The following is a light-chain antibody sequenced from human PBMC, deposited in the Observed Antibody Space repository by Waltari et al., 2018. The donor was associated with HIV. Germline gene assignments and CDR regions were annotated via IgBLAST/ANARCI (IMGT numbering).Light chain of an antibody. CDR1: SSNIGSNY. CDR2: RNN. CDR3: AAWDDSLSGFYV. J-gene: IGLJ1*01. Sequence: QSVLTQPPSASGTPGQRVTISCSGSSSNIGSNYVYWYQQLPGTTPQLLIYRNNQRPSGVPDRFSGSKSGTSASLAISGLRSEDEADYYCAAWDDSLSGFYVFGTGTKVTVL. V-gene: IGLV1-47*01.